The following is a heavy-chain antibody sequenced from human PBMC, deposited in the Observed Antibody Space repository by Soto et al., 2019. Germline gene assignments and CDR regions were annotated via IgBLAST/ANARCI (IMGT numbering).Heavy chain of an antibody. D-gene: IGHD2-15*01. CDR3: ARVSVLTANNWFDP. J-gene: IGHJ5*02. CDR1: GDSVSSNSAA. V-gene: IGHV6-1*01. CDR2: TYYRSKWYN. Sequence: PSQSLPLTCSISGDSVSSNSAAWKCIRQSPSRGLEWLGRTYYRSKWYNDYAVSVKSRITINPDTSKNQFSLQLNSVTPEDTAVYYCARVSVLTANNWFDPWGQGTLVTVSS.